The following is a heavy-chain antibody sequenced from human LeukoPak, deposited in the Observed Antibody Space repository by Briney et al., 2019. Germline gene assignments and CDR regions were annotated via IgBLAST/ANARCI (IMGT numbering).Heavy chain of an antibody. CDR2: ISAYNGNT. D-gene: IGHD3-22*01. V-gene: IGHV1-18*01. Sequence: GASVKVSCTASGYTFNIYGISWVRQAPGQGLEWMGWISAYNGNTNYAQKLQGRVTMTTDTSTSTAYMELRGLRSDDTAVYYCARDRRYYDSRTSAGDYWGQGTLVTVSS. J-gene: IGHJ4*02. CDR1: GYTFNIYG. CDR3: ARDRRYYDSRTSAGDY.